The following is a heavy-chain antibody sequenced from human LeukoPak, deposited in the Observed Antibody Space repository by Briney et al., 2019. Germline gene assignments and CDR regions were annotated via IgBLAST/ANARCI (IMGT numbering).Heavy chain of an antibody. CDR3: ARGYGTYGY. CDR2: IKQDGSEK. J-gene: IGHJ4*02. D-gene: IGHD1-7*01. V-gene: IGHV3-7*04. CDR1: GFTFSNYW. Sequence: PAGGPLRLSCAASGFTFSNYWMSWVRQAPGKGLEWVANIKQDGSEKDCVDSVKGRFTISRDNAKNSLYLQMNSLRAEDTAVYYCARGYGTYGYWGQGTLVTVSS.